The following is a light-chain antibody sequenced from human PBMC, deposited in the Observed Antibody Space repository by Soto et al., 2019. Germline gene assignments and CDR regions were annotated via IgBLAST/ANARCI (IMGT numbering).Light chain of an antibody. CDR3: QQYNGFPWT. J-gene: IGKJ1*01. CDR1: QTISSW. Sequence: DIQMTQSPSTLSASLGDRVTITCLASQTISSWLAWYQQKPGRAPKPLIYKASSLESGVPARFSGSGSGTEFTLTISSLQPDDFATYYCQQYNGFPWTFGQGTKVDI. V-gene: IGKV1-5*03. CDR2: KAS.